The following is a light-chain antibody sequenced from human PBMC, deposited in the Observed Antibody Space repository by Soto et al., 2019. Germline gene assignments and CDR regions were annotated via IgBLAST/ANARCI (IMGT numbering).Light chain of an antibody. CDR1: SSDVGGYNY. V-gene: IGLV2-14*01. CDR2: DVS. CDR3: SSYTSSSPLYV. Sequence: QSGLTQPASVSGSPGQSITISCPGTSSDVGGYNYVSWYQQHPGKAPKLMIYDVSNRPSGVSNRFSGSKSGNTASLTISGLQAEDEADYYCSSYTSSSPLYVFGTGTKVTVL. J-gene: IGLJ1*01.